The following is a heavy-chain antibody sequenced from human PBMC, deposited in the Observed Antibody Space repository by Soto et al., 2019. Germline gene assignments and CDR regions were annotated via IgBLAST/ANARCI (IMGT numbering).Heavy chain of an antibody. V-gene: IGHV3-23*01. J-gene: IGHJ4*02. Sequence: GGSLRLSCAASGFSFSSFAMGWVRQAPGKGLEWVSAVIYSGGTTYYVDSVKGRFTISXXXXXXTXYXQXXXLRAXDTALXYCAKVLSKNYYYAFDFWGQGTQVTVSS. D-gene: IGHD3-10*01. CDR1: GFSFSSFA. CDR2: VIYSGGTT. CDR3: AKVLSKNYYYAFDF.